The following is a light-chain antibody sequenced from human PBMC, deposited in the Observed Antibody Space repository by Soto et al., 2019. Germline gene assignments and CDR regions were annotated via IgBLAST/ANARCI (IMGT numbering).Light chain of an antibody. CDR2: GAS. Sequence: DSVLTQSLGTLSLSPGERATLSCRVSQSVSSGFLAWYQQKPGQAPRLLIYGASSRATGIPDRFSGSRSATDFTLAIIRLEPEDFAVYYCQQYDSSLRWTFGQGTKVEIK. CDR1: QSVSSGF. J-gene: IGKJ1*01. CDR3: QQYDSSLRWT. V-gene: IGKV3-20*01.